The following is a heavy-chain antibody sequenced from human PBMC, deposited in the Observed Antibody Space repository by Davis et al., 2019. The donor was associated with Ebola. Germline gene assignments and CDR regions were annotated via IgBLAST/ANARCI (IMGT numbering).Heavy chain of an antibody. CDR3: AKVGGYDSDDY. J-gene: IGHJ4*02. Sequence: PGGSLRLSCAASGFTFSSYGMHWVRQAPGKGLEWVAVIWYDGSNKYYADYVKGRFTISRDNSKNTLYLQMNSLRAEDTAVYYCAKVGGYDSDDYWGQGTLVTVSS. D-gene: IGHD5-12*01. CDR1: GFTFSSYG. V-gene: IGHV3-30*02. CDR2: IWYDGSNK.